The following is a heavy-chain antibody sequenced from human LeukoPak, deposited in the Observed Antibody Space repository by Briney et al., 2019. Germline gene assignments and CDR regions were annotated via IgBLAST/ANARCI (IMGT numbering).Heavy chain of an antibody. CDR3: SKVYTYYDFWSGYYDDY. CDR1: GFTFSSYG. V-gene: IGHV3-30*02. J-gene: IGHJ4*02. CDR2: IRYDGSNK. D-gene: IGHD3-3*01. Sequence: PGGSLRLSCAASGFTFSSYGMHWVRQAPGKGLEWVAFIRYDGSNKYYADSVKGRFTISRDNSKNTLYLQMNSLRAEDTAVYYWSKVYTYYDFWSGYYDDYLGQGTLVTVSS.